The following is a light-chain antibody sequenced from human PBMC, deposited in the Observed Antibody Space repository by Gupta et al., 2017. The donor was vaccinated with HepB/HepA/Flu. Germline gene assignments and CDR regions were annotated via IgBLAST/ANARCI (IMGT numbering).Light chain of an antibody. V-gene: IGKV3-15*01. Sequence: EVVMPQSPVTLSVSPGERATPSCRASQSGSINLAWYQQKPGQAPRLLIYSASIRATDIPARFIGSGSGTEVTLTISNLQSEDFAVYYCQHYNTWPLTFGGGTKVEI. J-gene: IGKJ4*01. CDR2: SAS. CDR3: QHYNTWPLT. CDR1: QSGSIN.